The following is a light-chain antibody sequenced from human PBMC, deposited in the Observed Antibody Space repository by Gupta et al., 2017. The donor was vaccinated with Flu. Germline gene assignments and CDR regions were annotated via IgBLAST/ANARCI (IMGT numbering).Light chain of an antibody. CDR2: GAS. V-gene: IGKV3-20*01. J-gene: IGKJ4*01. CDR1: QSVSSSY. CDR3: QQYSSSLT. Sequence: EIVLTQSPSTLSLSPGERATLSCRASQSVSSSYLAWYQQKPGQAPRLLNYGASSRATGIPNRFSSSGYATDFALIISILEPENFAEYYCQQYSSSLTFGGGTKVEIK.